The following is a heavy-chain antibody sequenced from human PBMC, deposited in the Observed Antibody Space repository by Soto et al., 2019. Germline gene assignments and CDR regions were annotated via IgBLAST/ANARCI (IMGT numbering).Heavy chain of an antibody. CDR3: ARENPIETTNFNYYYYGLDV. Sequence: QVRLVQSGAEVKKPGSSVKVSCKASGGTFGKYAINWIRQAPGHGLEWMGGIIPIFGTAAYAGKFEGRLTLTADESTTTAYMELSSLRSEDTALYYCARENPIETTNFNYYYYGLDVWGQGTTVSVSS. V-gene: IGHV1-69*01. CDR1: GGTFGKYA. CDR2: IIPIFGTA. D-gene: IGHD1-26*01. J-gene: IGHJ6*02.